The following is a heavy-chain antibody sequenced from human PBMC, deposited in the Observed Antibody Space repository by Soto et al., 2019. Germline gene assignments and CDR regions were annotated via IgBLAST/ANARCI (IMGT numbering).Heavy chain of an antibody. J-gene: IGHJ3*02. V-gene: IGHV3-11*01. CDR2: ISSSGPAI. CDR1: GFTFSDYY. CDR3: ARAYSDAFDI. Sequence: QVQLVESGGGLVRPGGSLRLSCAASGFTFSDYYMTWIRQAPGKGLEYVSYISSSGPAIYYADSVKGRFTISRDNAKKSLFLQMSSLRAEDTAVYYGARAYSDAFDIWGQGTMVTVSS. D-gene: IGHD2-15*01.